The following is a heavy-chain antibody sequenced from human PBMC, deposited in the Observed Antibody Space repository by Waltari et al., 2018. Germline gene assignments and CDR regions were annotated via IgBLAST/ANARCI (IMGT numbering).Heavy chain of an antibody. CDR1: GGTFSSYA. J-gene: IGHJ2*01. CDR3: VSSRVVTVYWYFDL. CDR2: IIPIFGTA. D-gene: IGHD2-21*02. Sequence: QVQLVQSGAEVKKPGSSVKVSCKASGGTFSSYAISWVRQAPGQGLEWMGGIIPIFGTANYAQKVQGRVTITADESTSTAYMELSSLRSEDTAVYYCVSSRVVTVYWYFDLWGRGTLVTVSS. V-gene: IGHV1-69*01.